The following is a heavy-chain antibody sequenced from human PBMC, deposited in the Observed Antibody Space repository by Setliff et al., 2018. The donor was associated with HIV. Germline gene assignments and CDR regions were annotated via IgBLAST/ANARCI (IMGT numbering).Heavy chain of an antibody. V-gene: IGHV1-69*10. CDR3: ARVRPRQLVSTNPPYYFDY. D-gene: IGHD6-13*01. Sequence: SVKVSCKASGGTFSSYAISWVRQAPGQGLAWMGGIIPIARIPNYAQKFQDRVTITADESTSTVYMEISSLTSEDTALYYCARVRPRQLVSTNPPYYFDYWGQGTLVTVSS. CDR1: GGTFSSYA. CDR2: IIPIARIP. J-gene: IGHJ4*02.